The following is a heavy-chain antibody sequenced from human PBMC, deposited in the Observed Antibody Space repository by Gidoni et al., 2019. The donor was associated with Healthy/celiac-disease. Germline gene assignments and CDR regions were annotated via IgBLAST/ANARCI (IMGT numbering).Heavy chain of an antibody. Sequence: EVQLLASGGGLVQPGGSLRLYCSASGFNFSSYAMSWVLQAPGQGLECVSSISGSGGSPYYADSVKGRFTISRDNSKNTLYLQMNSLRAEDTAVYYCAKGVLVGALPPFWAWGQGTLVTVSS. CDR2: ISGSGGSP. V-gene: IGHV3-23*01. J-gene: IGHJ4*02. CDR1: GFNFSSYA. D-gene: IGHD1-26*01. CDR3: AKGVLVGALPPFWA.